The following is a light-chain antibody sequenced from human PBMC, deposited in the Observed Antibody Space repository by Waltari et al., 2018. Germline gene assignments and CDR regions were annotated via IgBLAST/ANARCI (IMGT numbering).Light chain of an antibody. J-gene: IGLJ2*01. CDR3: CSYAGSGVGVV. Sequence: QSALTQPASVSGSPGQSITISCTGTSGDVGSYNLVSWYQRHPGKAPKLMIYEVSRRPSGVCNRFSGSKSGNTASLSISGLRADDEADYYCCSYAGSGVGVVFGGGTKLTVL. V-gene: IGLV2-23*02. CDR1: SGDVGSYNL. CDR2: EVS.